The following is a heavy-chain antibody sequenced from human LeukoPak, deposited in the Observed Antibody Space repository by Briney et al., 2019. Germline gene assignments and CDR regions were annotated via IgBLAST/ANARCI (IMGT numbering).Heavy chain of an antibody. D-gene: IGHD2-2*01. CDR1: GFTFSNYA. V-gene: IGHV3-23*01. J-gene: IGHJ4*02. CDR3: ARDTRLTYYFDF. Sequence: GGSLRLSCAASGFTFSNYAMTWVRQAPGRGLEWISTITRFTGTTYYADSVKGRFTISRGDSNNTLYLQMNNLRAGDTAVYYCARDTRLTYYFDFWGQGALVTVSS. CDR2: ITRFTGTT.